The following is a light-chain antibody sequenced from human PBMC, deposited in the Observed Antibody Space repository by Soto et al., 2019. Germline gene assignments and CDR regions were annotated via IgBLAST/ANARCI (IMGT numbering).Light chain of an antibody. CDR2: DVS. CDR3: TTYRSSTTRYV. V-gene: IGLV2-14*01. CDR1: SSDVGGYNY. Sequence: QSALTQPASVSGSPGQSSTISCTGTSSDVGGYNYVSWYQQHPGKAPKLIIFDVSNRPSGVSNRFSGSKSGNTASLTISGLQAEDEGDYYCTTYRSSTTRYVFGTGTKVTVL. J-gene: IGLJ1*01.